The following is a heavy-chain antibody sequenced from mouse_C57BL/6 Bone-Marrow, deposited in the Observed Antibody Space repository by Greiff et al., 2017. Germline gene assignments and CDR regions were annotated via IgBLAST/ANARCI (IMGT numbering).Heavy chain of an antibody. CDR3: ARQGYYGSSWFAY. CDR2: IPPNSGST. CDR1: GYTFTSYW. Sequence: VQLQQPGAELVKPGASVKLSCKASGYTFTSYWMHWVKQRPGQGLEWIGMIPPNSGSTNYNEKFKSKATLTVDKSSSTAYMQLSSLTSEDSADYYGARQGYYGSSWFAYWGQGTLVTVSA. V-gene: IGHV1-64*01. J-gene: IGHJ3*01. D-gene: IGHD1-1*01.